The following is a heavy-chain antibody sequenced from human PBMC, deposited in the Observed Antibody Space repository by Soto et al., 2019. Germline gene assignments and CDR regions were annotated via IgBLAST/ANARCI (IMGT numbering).Heavy chain of an antibody. CDR2: ISGSGGNT. CDR3: AKDLRGFGGTGRSDY. Sequence: EVQLLESGGGLVQPGGSLRLSCAASGFTFSSYAMGWVRQAPGKGLEFVSAISGSGGNTYYADSVKGRFTISRDNSKRTLSQQMNSLRAEDTVVYYGAKDLRGFGGTGRSDYWGQGTLVTVSS. CDR1: GFTFSSYA. V-gene: IGHV3-23*01. J-gene: IGHJ4*02. D-gene: IGHD3-16*01.